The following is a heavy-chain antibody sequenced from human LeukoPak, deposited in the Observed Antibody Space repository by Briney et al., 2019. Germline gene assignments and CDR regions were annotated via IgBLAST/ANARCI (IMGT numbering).Heavy chain of an antibody. CDR3: ARGRYLTTLGGAAAGFLDS. Sequence: SETLSLTCTVSGYSISSGYYWGWIRQPPGKGLEWIGSIYHSGSTNYNPSLKRRVTISADTSQKQFSLRLTSVTAADTAVYYCARGRYLTTLGGAAAGFLDSWGQGTLVTVSS. V-gene: IGHV4-38-2*02. J-gene: IGHJ4*02. D-gene: IGHD6-13*01. CDR2: IYHSGST. CDR1: GYSISSGYY.